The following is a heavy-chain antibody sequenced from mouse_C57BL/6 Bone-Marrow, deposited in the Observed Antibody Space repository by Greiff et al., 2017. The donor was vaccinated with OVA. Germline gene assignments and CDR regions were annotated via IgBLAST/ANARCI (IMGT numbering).Heavy chain of an antibody. V-gene: IGHV14-3*01. CDR1: GFNIKNTY. CDR3: SRIYYYGSRRYLDF. D-gene: IGHD1-1*01. J-gene: IGHJ2*01. Sequence: VQLQQSVAELVRPGASIKLSCTASGFNIKNTYMHWVKQRPEQGLEWIGRIDPANGNTKYAPKFQGKATITADKSSNTAYLQLSSLTSEDTAIYCCSRIYYYGSRRYLDFWGKGTTLTVSS. CDR2: IDPANGNT.